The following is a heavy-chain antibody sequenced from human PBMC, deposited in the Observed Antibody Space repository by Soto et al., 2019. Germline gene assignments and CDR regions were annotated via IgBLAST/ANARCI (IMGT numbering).Heavy chain of an antibody. CDR2: ISYDGSNK. J-gene: IGHJ6*02. CDR1: GFPFSSYC. Sequence: WLRLSCAASGFPFSSYCMHWVLHAPGKGLEWVAVISYDGSNKYYADSVKGRFTISRDNSKNTLYLQMNSLRAEDTAVYYCAKDQYGGYGMDVWGQGTTVTVSS. D-gene: IGHD3-16*01. CDR3: AKDQYGGYGMDV. V-gene: IGHV3-30*18.